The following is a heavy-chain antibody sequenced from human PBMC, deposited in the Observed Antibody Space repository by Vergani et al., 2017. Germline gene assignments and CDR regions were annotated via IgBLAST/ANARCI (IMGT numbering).Heavy chain of an antibody. V-gene: IGHV4-34*01. D-gene: IGHD3-3*01. CDR1: GGSFSGYY. CDR2: INHSGST. J-gene: IGHJ5*02. Sequence: QVQLQQWGAGLLKPSETLSLTCAVYGGSFSGYYWSWIRQPPGKGLEWIGEINHSGSTNYNPSLKSRVTISVDTSKNQFSLKLSSVTAADTAVYYCARGRGTIFGVVIILNWFDPWGQGTLVTVSS. CDR3: ARGRGTIFGVVIILNWFDP.